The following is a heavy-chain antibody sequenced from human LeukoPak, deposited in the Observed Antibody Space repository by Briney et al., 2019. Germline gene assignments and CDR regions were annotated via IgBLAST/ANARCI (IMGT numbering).Heavy chain of an antibody. CDR2: ISSSSSYI. CDR1: GFTFSSYS. J-gene: IGHJ4*02. V-gene: IGHV3-21*01. CDR3: ARDRPSSGWYGELDY. D-gene: IGHD6-19*01. Sequence: GGSLRLSCAASGFTFSSYSMNWVRQAPGKGLEWVSCISSSSSYIYYADSVKGRFTISRDNAKNSLYLQMNSLRAEDTAVSYCARDRPSSGWYGELDYWGQGTLITVSS.